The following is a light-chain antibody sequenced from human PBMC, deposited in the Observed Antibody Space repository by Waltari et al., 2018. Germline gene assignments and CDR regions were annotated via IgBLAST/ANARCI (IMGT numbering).Light chain of an antibody. J-gene: IGKJ1*01. CDR1: QRIGII. Sequence: EIVLTQSPDFQSVTPKEKVNITCRASQRIGIILHGYQQKPDQSPKLLIKYASQSFSGVPSRFSGSGSGTDFTLTINSLEAEDAATYYCHQSSSLPWTFGQGTKVEIK. CDR2: YAS. CDR3: HQSSSLPWT. V-gene: IGKV6-21*01.